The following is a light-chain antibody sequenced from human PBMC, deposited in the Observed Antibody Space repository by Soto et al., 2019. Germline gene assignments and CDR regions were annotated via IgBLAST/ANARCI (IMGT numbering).Light chain of an antibody. V-gene: IGKV3-20*01. CDR2: GAS. CDR1: QSVSSSY. Sequence: EIVLTQSPGTLSLSPGERATLSCRASQSVSSSYLAWYQQKPGQAPRLLIYGASSRATGIPDRFSGSGSGTDFTLTISRLAPEDFAAYYCQHYSGSPWTFGQGTEVELK. J-gene: IGKJ1*01. CDR3: QHYSGSPWT.